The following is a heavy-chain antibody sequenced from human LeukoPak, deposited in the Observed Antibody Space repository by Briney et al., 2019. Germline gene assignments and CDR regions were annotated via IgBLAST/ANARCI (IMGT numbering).Heavy chain of an antibody. CDR2: IIGSGGST. CDR3: ARDSCSGGSCYFYYYYGMDV. D-gene: IGHD2-15*01. CDR1: GFPFISYA. J-gene: IGHJ6*02. Sequence: GSLSLSCAASGFPFISYAMSWVRQPPGKGLEWVSAIIGSGGSTYYADSVKGRFTISRDNAKNSLYLQMNSLRAEDTAVYYCARDSCSGGSCYFYYYYGMDVWGQGTTVTVSS. V-gene: IGHV3-23*01.